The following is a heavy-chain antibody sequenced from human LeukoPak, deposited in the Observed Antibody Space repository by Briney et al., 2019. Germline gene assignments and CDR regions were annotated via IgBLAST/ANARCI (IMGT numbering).Heavy chain of an antibody. CDR1: GFTISNYA. J-gene: IGHJ6*02. CDR3: AKTEYSSSWYSYYYYGMDV. D-gene: IGHD6-13*01. CDR2: ISGSGRST. V-gene: IGHV3-23*01. Sequence: GGSLRLSCAASGFTISNYAMSWVRQAPGKGLEWVSGISGSGRSTYYADSVKGRFTISRDNSKNTLYLQMNSLRAEDTALYYCAKTEYSSSWYSYYYYGMDVWGPGTTVTVSS.